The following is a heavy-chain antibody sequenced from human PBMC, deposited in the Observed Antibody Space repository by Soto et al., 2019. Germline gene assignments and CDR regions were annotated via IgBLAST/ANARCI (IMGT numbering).Heavy chain of an antibody. CDR1: GFTFSIYW. J-gene: IGHJ4*02. CDR3: ARDHDYGDYGPGMDY. Sequence: GGSLRLSCAASGFTFSIYWMSWFGQAPGKGLEWVANIKQDGSEKYYVDSVKGRFTISRDNAKNSLYLQMNSLRAEDTAVYYCARDHDYGDYGPGMDYWGQGTLVTVSS. D-gene: IGHD4-17*01. CDR2: IKQDGSEK. V-gene: IGHV3-7*01.